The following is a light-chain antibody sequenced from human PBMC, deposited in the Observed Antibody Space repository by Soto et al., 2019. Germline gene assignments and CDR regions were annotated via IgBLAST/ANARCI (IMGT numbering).Light chain of an antibody. CDR1: GSDVGGYNY. CDR3: SSYACSSKV. V-gene: IGLV2-8*01. J-gene: IGLJ1*01. Sequence: QPGLAQLAPCPGSPGRSAAFSCTGTGSDVGGYNYVSWYQQHPGKAPKLMIYDVTQRPSGVPDRFSGSKSGNAASLTASGLQAEDAADYYSSSYACSSKVFGSGTKVTVL. CDR2: DVT.